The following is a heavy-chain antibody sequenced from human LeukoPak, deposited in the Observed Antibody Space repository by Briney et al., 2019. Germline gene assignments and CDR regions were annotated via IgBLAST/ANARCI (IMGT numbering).Heavy chain of an antibody. CDR1: GGTFSSYA. CDR2: IIPILGIA. D-gene: IGHD6-13*01. Sequence: SVKVSCKASGGTFSSYAISGVRQAPGQGREWMGRIIPILGIANYAQKFQGRVTITADKSTSTAYMELSSLRSEDTAVYYCARDKGVAALLSGMDVWGQGTTVTV. CDR3: ARDKGVAALLSGMDV. J-gene: IGHJ6*02. V-gene: IGHV1-69*04.